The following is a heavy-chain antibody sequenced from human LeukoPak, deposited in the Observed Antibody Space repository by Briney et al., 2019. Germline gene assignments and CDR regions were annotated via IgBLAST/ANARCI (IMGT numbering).Heavy chain of an antibody. CDR3: ARDGGVVVPAANYYYYYGMDV. J-gene: IGHJ6*04. D-gene: IGHD2-2*01. CDR1: GFTLSGYS. CDR2: IWYDGSNK. V-gene: IGHV3-33*08. Sequence: GGSLRLSCAASGFTLSGYSVHWVRQAPGKGLEWVAVIWYDGSNKYYADSVKGRFTISRDNSKNTLYLQMNSLRAEDTAVYYCARDGGVVVPAANYYYYYGMDVWGKGTTVTVSS.